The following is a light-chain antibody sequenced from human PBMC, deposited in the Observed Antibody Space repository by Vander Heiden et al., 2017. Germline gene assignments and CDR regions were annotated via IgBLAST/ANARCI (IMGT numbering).Light chain of an antibody. CDR1: QRPVPSDRDTN. Sequence: DAVMTQSPLSLPVTLGQPASLSCSSTQRPVPSDRDTNHQWLQQRPGESPRRLIDKVTIRGSGVPDRCSASGSGNDFTLKSSRVEADDVRVYYCMRATPWPHTFGQGTKLEIK. CDR2: KVT. CDR3: MRATPWPHT. J-gene: IGKJ2*01. V-gene: IGKV2-30*02.